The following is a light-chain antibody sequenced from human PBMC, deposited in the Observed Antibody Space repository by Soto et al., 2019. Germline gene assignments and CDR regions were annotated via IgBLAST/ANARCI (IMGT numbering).Light chain of an antibody. CDR2: DAS. J-gene: IGKJ1*01. CDR3: QQYDSYAWT. CDR1: QSISSW. V-gene: IGKV1-5*01. Sequence: DIQMTQSPSILSASVGDRVTITCRASQSISSWLAWYQQKPGKAPKLLIYDASSLESGVPSRFSGIGSRTEFTLTITSLQPDDFATYYCQQYDSYAWTFGQGTKVEIK.